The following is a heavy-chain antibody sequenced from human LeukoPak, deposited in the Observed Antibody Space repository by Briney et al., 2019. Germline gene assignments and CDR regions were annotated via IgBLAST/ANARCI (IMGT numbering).Heavy chain of an antibody. CDR3: ARDSRLASRTGTFDS. V-gene: IGHV4-30-2*01. D-gene: IGHD1-7*01. Sequence: PSQTLSLTCSISGGSFSWGGSYWSWIRQPPGKGLEWLGYIFHNGDTYYNSSLKSRVSLSVDKANKKFSLRLTSVTAADTAVYFCARDSRLASRTGTFDSWGQGTLVIVSS. CDR2: IFHNGDT. J-gene: IGHJ4*02. CDR1: GGSFSWGGSY.